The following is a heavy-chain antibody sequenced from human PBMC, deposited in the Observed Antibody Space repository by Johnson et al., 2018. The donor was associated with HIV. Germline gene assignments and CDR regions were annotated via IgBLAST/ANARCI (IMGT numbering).Heavy chain of an antibody. Sequence: VQLVESGGGLVQPGGSLRLSCAGSEFTFSNHYITWVRQAPGKGLEWVANIKQDGSDKYYVDSVKGRFTISRDNAKNTLYLQMNSLKSEDTAVYYCATERQFLEWLPSHRALDIWGQGTMVTVSS. V-gene: IGHV3-7*01. J-gene: IGHJ3*02. CDR3: ATERQFLEWLPSHRALDI. CDR2: IKQDGSDK. D-gene: IGHD3-3*01. CDR1: EFTFSNHY.